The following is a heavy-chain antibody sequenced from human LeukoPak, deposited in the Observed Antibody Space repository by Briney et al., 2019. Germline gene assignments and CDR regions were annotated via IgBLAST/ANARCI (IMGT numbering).Heavy chain of an antibody. D-gene: IGHD3-3*01. CDR2: IHTSGST. CDR3: ARGLVSPYYDFWSGSLDY. V-gene: IGHV4-4*07. CDR1: GDSISSYY. J-gene: IGHJ4*02. Sequence: PSETLSLTCTVSGDSISSYYWSWIRQPAGKGLEWIGRIHTSGSTNYNPSLKSRVTMSVDTSKNQFSLKLSSVTAADTAVYYCARGLVSPYYDFWSGSLDYWGQGTLVTVSS.